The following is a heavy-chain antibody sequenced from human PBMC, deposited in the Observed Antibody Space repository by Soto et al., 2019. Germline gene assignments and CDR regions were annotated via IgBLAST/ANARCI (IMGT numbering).Heavy chain of an antibody. CDR2: ISGSGGST. CDR3: AKVRERITMIVVVTPPSY. J-gene: IGHJ4*02. V-gene: IGHV3-23*01. Sequence: GGSLRLSCAASGFTFSSYAMSWVRQAPGKGLEWVSAISGSGGSTYYADSVKGRFTISRDNSKNTLYLQMNSLRAEDTAVYYCAKVRERITMIVVVTPPSYWGQGTLVTVSS. D-gene: IGHD3-22*01. CDR1: GFTFSSYA.